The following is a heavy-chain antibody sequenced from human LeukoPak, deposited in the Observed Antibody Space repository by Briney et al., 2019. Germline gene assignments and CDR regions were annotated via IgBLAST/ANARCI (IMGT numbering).Heavy chain of an antibody. CDR1: GYTFTTNS. CDR2: INTNTGNP. J-gene: IGHJ4*02. D-gene: IGHD3-10*01. V-gene: IGHV7-4-1*02. Sequence: ASVKVSCKASGYTFTTNSMNWVRQAPGQGLEWMGWINTNTGNPTYAQGFTGRFVFSLDTSVSTAYLQISSLKAEDTAVYYCARDTGFSMVRGILFWGQGTLVTVSS. CDR3: ARDTGFSMVRGILF.